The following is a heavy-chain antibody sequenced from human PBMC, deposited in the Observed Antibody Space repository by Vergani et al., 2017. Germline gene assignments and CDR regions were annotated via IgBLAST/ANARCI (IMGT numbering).Heavy chain of an antibody. CDR3: AKTHDFSSLYSSYNGFDP. J-gene: IGHJ5*02. V-gene: IGHV5-51*03. CDR1: GYSITNYW. D-gene: IGHD3-3*01. Sequence: EVQLVQSGAEVKKPGESLKISCQGSGYSITNYWIAWVRQRPGKGLEWMGIIYAGDSDVRYSPSFQGQVTMSVDKSLSTAYLQWSSLKASDTATYYCAKTHDFSSLYSSYNGFDPWGQGTQVTGSS. CDR2: IYAGDSDV.